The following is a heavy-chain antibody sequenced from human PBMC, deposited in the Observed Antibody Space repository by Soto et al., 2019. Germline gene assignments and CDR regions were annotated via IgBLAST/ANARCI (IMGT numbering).Heavy chain of an antibody. J-gene: IGHJ6*02. CDR3: ARAGYSAYYYYGMDV. Sequence: QLQLQESGSGLVKPSQTLSLTCAVSGGSISSGGYSWSWIRQPPGKGLEWIGYIYHSGSTYYNPSLKSRVTISVDRSKNQFSLKLSSVTAADTAVYYCARAGYSAYYYYGMDVWGQGTTVTVSS. V-gene: IGHV4-30-2*01. D-gene: IGHD1-1*01. CDR1: GGSISSGGYS. CDR2: IYHSGST.